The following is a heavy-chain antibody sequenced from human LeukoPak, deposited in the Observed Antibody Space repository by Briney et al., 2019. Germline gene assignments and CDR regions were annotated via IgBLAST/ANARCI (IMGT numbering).Heavy chain of an antibody. V-gene: IGHV4-59*08. J-gene: IGHJ6*03. CDR1: GGSIGTYY. D-gene: IGHD3-16*02. CDR3: ARHVGGGIEDMDV. Sequence: SETLSLTCIVSGGSIGTYYWSWIRQSPGKGLEWIGYIYVTGSTRYNPYLQSRVTISVDTSRNQFFLKMSSVTAADTAVYYCARHVGGGIEDMDVWGTGTKVTVSS. CDR2: IYVTGST.